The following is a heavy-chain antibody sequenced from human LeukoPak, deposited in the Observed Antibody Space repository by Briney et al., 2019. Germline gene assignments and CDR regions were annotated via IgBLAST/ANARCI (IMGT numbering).Heavy chain of an antibody. D-gene: IGHD3-16*01. CDR3: ARDPGDGNYYYYYYMDV. CDR1: GYTFTNYG. V-gene: IGHV1-18*01. CDR2: ISAYNGYT. Sequence: ASVKVSCKASGYTFTNYGISWVRQAPGQGLELMGWISAYNGYTNYAQKLQGRVTITTDTSTSKAYMELRSLRCDDTAVYYCARDPGDGNYYYYYYMDVWGKGTTVTVSS. J-gene: IGHJ6*03.